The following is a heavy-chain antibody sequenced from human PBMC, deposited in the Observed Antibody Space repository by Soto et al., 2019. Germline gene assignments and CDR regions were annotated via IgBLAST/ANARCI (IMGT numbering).Heavy chain of an antibody. Sequence: GGSLRLYCAACGFAFDDYALHSVRHAPGKGLEVVSGISWNSGSIGYADFVKGRFTISRDNAKNSLYLQMNSLRAEDTALYFCTTAMVRVVLPGLNAFDILGQGTIVTVS. CDR3: TTAMVRVVLPGLNAFDI. V-gene: IGHV3-9*01. CDR1: GFAFDDYA. CDR2: ISWNSGSI. J-gene: IGHJ3*02. D-gene: IGHD3-10*01.